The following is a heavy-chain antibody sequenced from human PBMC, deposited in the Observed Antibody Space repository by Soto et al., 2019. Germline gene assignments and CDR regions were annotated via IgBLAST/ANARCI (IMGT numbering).Heavy chain of an antibody. Sequence: ESGGGSVQPGGSLRLSCAASGFTFSSYAMSWVRQAPGKGLEWVSGISGSGGATNYADSVKGRFTISRDNSKNTLYLQMNSLRAADTAVYYCAKGYDNSGYYVLLDYWGQGTLVTVSS. CDR2: ISGSGGAT. J-gene: IGHJ4*02. CDR1: GFTFSSYA. V-gene: IGHV3-23*01. CDR3: AKGYDNSGYYVLLDY. D-gene: IGHD3-22*01.